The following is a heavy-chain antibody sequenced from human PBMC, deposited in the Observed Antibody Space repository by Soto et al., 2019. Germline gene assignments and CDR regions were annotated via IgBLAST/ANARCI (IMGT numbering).Heavy chain of an antibody. CDR2: INPNSGGT. CDR3: ARDTGYSGYVRYYGMDV. Sequence: ASVKVSCKASGYTFTGYYMHWVRQAPGQGLEWMGWINPNSGGTNYAQKFQGWVTMTRDTSISTAYMELSRLRSDDTAVYYCARDTGYSGYVRYYGMDVWGQGTTVTVSS. D-gene: IGHD5-12*01. V-gene: IGHV1-2*04. CDR1: GYTFTGYY. J-gene: IGHJ6*02.